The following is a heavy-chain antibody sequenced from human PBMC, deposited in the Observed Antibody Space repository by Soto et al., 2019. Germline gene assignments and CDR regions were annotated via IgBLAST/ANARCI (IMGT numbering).Heavy chain of an antibody. Sequence: PAETLSLTCTVSGGSVSRDSNFWSWIRHPPGKGLEWIGYIYYSGPTIYNPSLESRVTISIDSSKNQVSLNLTSVTAADTAVYYCARGYSHYAHWGRGTMVIVSS. D-gene: IGHD4-4*01. CDR1: GGSVSRDSNF. V-gene: IGHV4-61*01. J-gene: IGHJ4*02. CDR2: IYYSGPT. CDR3: ARGYSHYAH.